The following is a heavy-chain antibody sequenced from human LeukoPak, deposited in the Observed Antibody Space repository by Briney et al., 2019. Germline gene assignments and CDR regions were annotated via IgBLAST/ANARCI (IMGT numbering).Heavy chain of an antibody. CDR3: ARVRGYSYGYNDY. V-gene: IGHV1-46*01. Sequence: ASVKVSCKASRYTFTTYYTHWVRQAPGQGLDWMVIINPSGGSTSYAQKFQGRVTMTRDTSTSTVYMELSSLRSEDTAVYYCARVRGYSYGYNDYWGQGTLVTVSS. J-gene: IGHJ4*02. CDR2: INPSGGST. D-gene: IGHD5-18*01. CDR1: RYTFTTYY.